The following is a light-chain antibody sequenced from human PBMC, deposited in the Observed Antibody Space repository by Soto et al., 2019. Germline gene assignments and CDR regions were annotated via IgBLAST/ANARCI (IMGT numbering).Light chain of an antibody. CDR3: QQYNDSFPYT. Sequence: DIQMTQSPSTLSASVGDRVTITCRASQSISTWLAWYQQKPGTAPKLLIYKASTLESGVPSRFSGSRSGTEFTLTVSSLQPDDFATYYCQQYNDSFPYTFGQGTTVDI. V-gene: IGKV1-5*03. CDR2: KAS. J-gene: IGKJ2*01. CDR1: QSISTW.